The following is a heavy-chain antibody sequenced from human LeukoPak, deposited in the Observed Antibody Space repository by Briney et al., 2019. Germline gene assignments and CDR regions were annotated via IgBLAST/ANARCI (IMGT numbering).Heavy chain of an antibody. CDR1: GYTFTSYG. CDR3: ARGVCTNGICYGPYYYGMDV. Sequence: GASVTVSCKASGYTFTSYGISWVRQAPGQGLEWMGWISAYNGNTNYAQKLQGRVTMTTHTSTSTAYMELRSLRSDDTAVYYCARGVCTNGICYGPYYYGMDVWGQGTTVTVSS. V-gene: IGHV1-18*01. J-gene: IGHJ6*02. CDR2: ISAYNGNT. D-gene: IGHD2-8*01.